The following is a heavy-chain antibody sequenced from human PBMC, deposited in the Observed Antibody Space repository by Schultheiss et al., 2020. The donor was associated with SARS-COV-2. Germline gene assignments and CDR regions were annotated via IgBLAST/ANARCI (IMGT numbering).Heavy chain of an antibody. D-gene: IGHD4-17*01. J-gene: IGHJ5*02. V-gene: IGHV3-23*05. CDR1: GFTFSTYG. CDR3: ASQPGDDNGDLGNWFDP. CDR2: IGYSSTNT. Sequence: GGSLRLSCAASGFTFSTYGMSWVRQAPGKGLECVSRIGYSSTNTYYADSVKGRFTISRDNSKNTVFLQMNSLRAEDTAVYYCASQPGDDNGDLGNWFDPWGQGTLVTVSS.